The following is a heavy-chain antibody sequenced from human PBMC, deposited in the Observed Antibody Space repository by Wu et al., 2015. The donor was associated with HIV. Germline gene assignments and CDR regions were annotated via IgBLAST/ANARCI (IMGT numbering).Heavy chain of an antibody. CDR1: GGTFSSYA. V-gene: IGHV1-69*13. CDR3: ARMIKYYYDHERNYYYCGVDV. CDR2: IIPIFGTA. J-gene: IGHJ6*02. D-gene: IGHD3-22*01. Sequence: QVQLVQSGAEVKKPGSSVKVSCKASGGTFSSYAISWVRQAPGQGLEWMGRIIPIFGTANYAQKFQGRVTITADESTSTAYMELSSLRSEDTAVYYCARMIKYYYDHERNYYYCGVDVWGQGTTVTVSS.